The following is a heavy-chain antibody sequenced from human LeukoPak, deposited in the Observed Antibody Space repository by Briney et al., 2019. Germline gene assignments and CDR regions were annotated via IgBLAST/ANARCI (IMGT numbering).Heavy chain of an antibody. CDR1: GGSFSGYY. V-gene: IGHV4-34*01. CDR3: ARESEQLGTGY. CDR2: INHSGST. D-gene: IGHD6-6*01. Sequence: PSETLSLTCAVYGGSFSGYYWSWIRQPPGKGLEWIGEINHSGSTNYNPSLKSRVTISVDTSKNQFSLKLSSVTAADTAVYYCARESEQLGTGYWGQGTLVTVSS. J-gene: IGHJ4*02.